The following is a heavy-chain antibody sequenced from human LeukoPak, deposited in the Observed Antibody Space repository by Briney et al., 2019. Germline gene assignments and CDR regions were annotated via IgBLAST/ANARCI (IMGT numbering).Heavy chain of an antibody. D-gene: IGHD5-12*01. CDR1: GFTFSSYA. CDR3: ARDEIYETNYYYYYMDV. CDR2: ISYDGSNK. J-gene: IGHJ6*03. Sequence: GGSLRLSCAASGFTFSSYAMHWVRQAPGKGLEWVAVISYDGSNKYYADSVKGRFTISRDNSKNTLYLQMNSLRAEDTAVYYCARDEIYETNYYYYYMDVWGKGTTVTISS. V-gene: IGHV3-30*04.